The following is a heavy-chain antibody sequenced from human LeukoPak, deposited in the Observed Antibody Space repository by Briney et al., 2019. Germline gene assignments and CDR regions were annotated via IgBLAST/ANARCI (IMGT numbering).Heavy chain of an antibody. CDR2: IIPIFGTA. Sequence: SVKVSCKASGGTFITYTISWVRQAPGQGLEWMGGIIPIFGTANYAQKFQGRVTVTTDDSTSTAFMELSSLRSEDTAVYYCATYMLRDNWNVHTFDSWGQGTLVTVSS. CDR3: ATYMLRDNWNVHTFDS. CDR1: GGTFITYT. V-gene: IGHV1-69*05. D-gene: IGHD1-1*01. J-gene: IGHJ4*02.